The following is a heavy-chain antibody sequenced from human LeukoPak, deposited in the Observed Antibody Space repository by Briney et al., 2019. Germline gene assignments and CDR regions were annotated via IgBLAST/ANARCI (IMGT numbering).Heavy chain of an antibody. CDR3: ARVEIIAGTIVSY. D-gene: IGHD6-13*01. V-gene: IGHV4-34*01. J-gene: IGHJ4*02. CDR1: GGSFSDYY. CDR2: INHSGST. Sequence: TSETLSLTCAVYGGSFSDYYWSWIRQPPGKGLEWIGEINHSGSTNYNPSLESRVTMSVDTSKNQFSLKLSSVTAADTAVYYCARVEIIAGTIVSYWGQGTLVTVSS.